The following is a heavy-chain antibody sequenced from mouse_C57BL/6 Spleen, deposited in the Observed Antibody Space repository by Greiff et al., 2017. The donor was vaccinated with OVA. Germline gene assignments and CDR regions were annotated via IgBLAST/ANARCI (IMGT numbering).Heavy chain of an antibody. CDR1: GYTFTDYY. Sequence: VQLQQSGPELVKPGASVKISCKASGYTFTDYYMNWVKQSHGKSLEWIGDINPNNGGTSYNQKFKGKATLTVYKSSSTAYMELRSLTSEDSAVYYCARSQNWDEYWGQGTTLTVSS. D-gene: IGHD4-1*01. V-gene: IGHV1-26*01. CDR3: ARSQNWDEY. J-gene: IGHJ2*01. CDR2: INPNNGGT.